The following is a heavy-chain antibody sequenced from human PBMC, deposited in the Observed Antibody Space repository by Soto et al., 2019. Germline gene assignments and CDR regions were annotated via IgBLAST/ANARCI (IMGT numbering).Heavy chain of an antibody. V-gene: IGHV4-39*01. Sequence: QLQLQESGPGLVKPSQTLSLTCTVSGGSISGSSYYWGWIRQPPGKGLEWIGNIFYSGRIYSTPSLKSRVTISVDTFRNQFSLKLRSLTAADTAVYYCAKLRGSSWDDYFDFWGQGILVTVSS. D-gene: IGHD6-13*01. CDR2: IFYSGRI. CDR3: AKLRGSSWDDYFDF. CDR1: GGSISGSSYY. J-gene: IGHJ4*02.